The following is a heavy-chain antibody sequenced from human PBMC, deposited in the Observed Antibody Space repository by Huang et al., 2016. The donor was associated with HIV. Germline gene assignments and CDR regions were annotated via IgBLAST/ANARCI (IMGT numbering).Heavy chain of an antibody. V-gene: IGHV3-30*03. CDR3: LPAGHVSHYYYMDV. CDR2: VSNDGKEK. CDR1: GLSFTSYE. Sequence: QGQLVESGGGVVQHGRSLRLSCAASGLSFTSYELQWVRQVPGKGLDWVSFVSNDGKEKYYADSVKGRFTISRDNFKNTLYLQMNSLRTGDTAVYFCLPAGHVSHYYYMDVWGKGTTVIVSS. J-gene: IGHJ6*03.